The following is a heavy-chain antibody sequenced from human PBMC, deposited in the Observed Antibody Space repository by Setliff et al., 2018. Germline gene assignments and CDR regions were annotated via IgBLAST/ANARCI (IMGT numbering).Heavy chain of an antibody. Sequence: ASETLSLTCTVSGGFIRDYYWNWIRQSPGKGLEWIGYIYYRRTTNYYSSLKSRVTISIDMSKNQFSLKLSSATAADTAVYFCAAVGIDAGGGWFDPWGHGIPVTVSS. CDR3: AAVGIDAGGGWFDP. V-gene: IGHV4-59*01. D-gene: IGHD1-26*01. CDR2: IYYRRTT. J-gene: IGHJ5*02. CDR1: GGFIRDYY.